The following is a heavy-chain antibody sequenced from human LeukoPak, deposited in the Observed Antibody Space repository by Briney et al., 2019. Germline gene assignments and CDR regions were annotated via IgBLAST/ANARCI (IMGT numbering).Heavy chain of an antibody. Sequence: GGSLRLSCAASGFTFSAYAMSWVRQAPGKGLVWVSRINSDGSSTSYADSVKGRFTISRDNAKNTLYLQMNSLRAEDTAVYYCARGIAVAGTDYWGQGTLVTVSS. D-gene: IGHD6-19*01. CDR3: ARGIAVAGTDY. CDR2: INSDGSST. J-gene: IGHJ4*02. V-gene: IGHV3-74*01. CDR1: GFTFSAYA.